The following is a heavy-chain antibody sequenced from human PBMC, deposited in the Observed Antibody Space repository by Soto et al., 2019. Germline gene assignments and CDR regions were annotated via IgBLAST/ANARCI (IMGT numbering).Heavy chain of an antibody. CDR2: IIPIFGTA. CDR3: ARYPILPDPGAFDI. Sequence: QVQLVQSGAEVKKPGSSVKVSCKASGGTFSSNAISWVRQAPGQGLEWMGGIIPIFGTANYAQKFQGRVTITADKSTSTAYMEQSSLRSEDTAVYYCARYPILPDPGAFDIWGRGTMVTVSS. CDR1: GGTFSSNA. V-gene: IGHV1-69*06. J-gene: IGHJ3*02.